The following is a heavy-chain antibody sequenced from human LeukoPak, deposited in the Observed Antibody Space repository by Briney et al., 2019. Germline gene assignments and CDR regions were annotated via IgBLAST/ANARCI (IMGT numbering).Heavy chain of an antibody. V-gene: IGHV3-30-3*01. CDR3: AREGGRFYGDYGLDY. Sequence: GGSLRLSCAASGFTFSSYAMHRVRQAPGKGLEWVAVISYDGSNKYYADSVKGRFTISRDNSKNTLYLQMNSLRAEDTAVYYCAREGGRFYGDYGLDYWGQGTLVTVSS. J-gene: IGHJ4*02. CDR2: ISYDGSNK. D-gene: IGHD4-17*01. CDR1: GFTFSSYA.